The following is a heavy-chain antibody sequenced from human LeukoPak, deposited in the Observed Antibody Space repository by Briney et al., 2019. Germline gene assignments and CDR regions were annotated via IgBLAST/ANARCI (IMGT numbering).Heavy chain of an antibody. CDR3: AREDGYCSGGSCLGLGAFDI. CDR1: GYTFSNYY. D-gene: IGHD2-15*01. Sequence: GASVKVSCKASGYTFSNYYIHWVRQAPGQGLEWMGIIGGSTNYAQKFQGRVTMTRDTSTSTVYMELSSLRSEDTAVYYCAREDGYCSGGSCLGLGAFDIWGQGTMVTVSS. J-gene: IGHJ3*02. V-gene: IGHV1-46*01. CDR2: IGGST.